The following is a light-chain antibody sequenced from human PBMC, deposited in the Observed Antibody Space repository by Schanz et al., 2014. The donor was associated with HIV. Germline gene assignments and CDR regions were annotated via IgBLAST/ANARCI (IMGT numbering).Light chain of an antibody. CDR3: LHYNDFTST. CDR1: QSISEW. J-gene: IGKJ2*01. Sequence: IQMTQSPSTVSASVGDRITLTCRASQSISEWLAWYQQKPGQAPNLLISEASTLESGVPSRFSGTGSGTEFTLTISSLHPDDFATYFCLHYNDFTSTFGQGTKLEIK. CDR2: EAS. V-gene: IGKV1-5*03.